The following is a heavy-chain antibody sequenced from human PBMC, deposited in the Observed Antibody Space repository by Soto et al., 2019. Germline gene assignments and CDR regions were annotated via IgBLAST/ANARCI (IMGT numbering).Heavy chain of an antibody. V-gene: IGHV4-39*01. CDR2: IYYSGST. D-gene: IGHD5-18*01. J-gene: IGHJ3*02. CDR3: ARPPRQRGYSYGPHDAFDI. CDR1: GGSISSSSYY. Sequence: QLQLQESGPGLVKPSETLSLTCTVSGGSISSSSYYWGWIRQPPGKGLEWIGSIYYSGSTYYNPSLKSRVTISVDTSKNQFSLKLSSVTAADTAVYYCARPPRQRGYSYGPHDAFDIWGQGTMVTVSS.